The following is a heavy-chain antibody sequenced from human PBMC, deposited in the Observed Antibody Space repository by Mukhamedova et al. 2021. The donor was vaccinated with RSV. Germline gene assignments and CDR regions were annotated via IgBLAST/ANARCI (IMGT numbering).Heavy chain of an antibody. Sequence: EWVSAITGGGKNTHYADSVKGRFTISRDNSKNTVYLEMNSLTAEDTAAYYFAKDRAWIPFWFFECWCQVTQVTVPS. V-gene: IGHV3-23*01. J-gene: IGHJ4*02. CDR3: AKDRAWIPFWFFEC. CDR2: ITGGGKNT. D-gene: IGHD5-18*01.